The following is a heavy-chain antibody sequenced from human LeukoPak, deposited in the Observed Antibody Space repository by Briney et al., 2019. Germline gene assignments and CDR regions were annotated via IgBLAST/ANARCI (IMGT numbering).Heavy chain of an antibody. J-gene: IGHJ3*01. CDR1: GYSFTSYC. Sequence: GESLKISCKVSGYSFTSYCIGWVRQMPGNGLEWMGSIYPGDSGPTYSPSFKGQVTISVDKSINTAYLQWSSLQASDTAMYYCGMSGDRVPLQDDVFDVWGQGTMVTVST. CDR2: IYPGDSGP. CDR3: GMSGDRVPLQDDVFDV. D-gene: IGHD1-26*01. V-gene: IGHV5-51*01.